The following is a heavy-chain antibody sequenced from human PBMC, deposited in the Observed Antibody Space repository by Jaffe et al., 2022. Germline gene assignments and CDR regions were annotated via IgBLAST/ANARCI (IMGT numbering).Heavy chain of an antibody. D-gene: IGHD3-22*01. CDR2: ISSSGSTI. CDR3: AGGGTTYYYDPLDY. J-gene: IGHJ4*02. CDR1: GFTFSSYE. Sequence: EVQLVESGGGLVQPGGSLRLSCAASGFTFSSYEMNWVRQAPGKGLEWVSYISSSGSTIYYADSVKGRFTISRDNAKNSLYLQMNSLRAEDTAVYYCAGGGTTYYYDPLDYWGQGTLVTVSS. V-gene: IGHV3-48*03.